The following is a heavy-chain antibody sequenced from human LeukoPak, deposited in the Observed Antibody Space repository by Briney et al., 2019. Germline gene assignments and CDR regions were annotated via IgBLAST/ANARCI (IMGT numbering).Heavy chain of an antibody. V-gene: IGHV3-23*01. CDR2: ISGSGGST. Sequence: GGSLRLSCAASGFTFNDHGMNWVRQAPGKGLEWVSAISGSGGSTYYADSVKGRFTISRDNSKNTLYLQTNSLRAEDTAVYYCAKIPKGGYFDYWGQGTLVTVSS. CDR3: AKIPKGGYFDY. CDR1: GFTFNDHG. J-gene: IGHJ4*02. D-gene: IGHD2-2*01.